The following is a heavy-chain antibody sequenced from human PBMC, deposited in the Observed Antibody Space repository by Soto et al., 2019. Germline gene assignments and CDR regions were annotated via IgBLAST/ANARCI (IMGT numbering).Heavy chain of an antibody. J-gene: IGHJ5*02. CDR3: AKAGYSSGRYEWFDP. CDR1: GFTFSSYA. Sequence: GGSLRLSCAASGFTFSSYAMSWVRQAPGKGLEWVSAISGSGGSTYYADSVKGRFTISRDNSKNTLYLQMNSLRAEDTAVYYCAKAGYSSGRYEWFDPWGQGTLVTVSS. V-gene: IGHV3-23*01. D-gene: IGHD6-19*01. CDR2: ISGSGGST.